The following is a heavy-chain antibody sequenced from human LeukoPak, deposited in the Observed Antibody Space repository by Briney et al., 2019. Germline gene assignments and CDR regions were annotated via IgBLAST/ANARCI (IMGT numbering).Heavy chain of an antibody. CDR2: IHTSGNT. CDR1: GGSVSSGNFY. V-gene: IGHV4-61*02. Sequence: LSLTCTVSGGSVSSGNFYWTWIRQPAGNQLEWIGRIHTSGNTNHNPSLWSRVTISTDTSKSQFSLTLNFVTAADTAVYYCARDRGGDSFDIWGQGTTVTVSS. J-gene: IGHJ3*02. D-gene: IGHD2-21*01. CDR3: ARDRGGDSFDI.